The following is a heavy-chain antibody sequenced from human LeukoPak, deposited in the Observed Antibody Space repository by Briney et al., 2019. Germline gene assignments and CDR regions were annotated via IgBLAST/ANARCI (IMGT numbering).Heavy chain of an antibody. Sequence: GASVKVPCKASVYNFTSYHINWVRQATGQGLEWMGWMNPSSGNTGYAQKFQGRVTITRNTSISTAYMELSSLRSEDTAVYYCARDLGSTSDNNWFDPSGQGTLVTVSS. CDR1: VYNFTSYH. V-gene: IGHV1-8*03. D-gene: IGHD6-13*01. J-gene: IGHJ5*02. CDR2: MNPSSGNT. CDR3: ARDLGSTSDNNWFDP.